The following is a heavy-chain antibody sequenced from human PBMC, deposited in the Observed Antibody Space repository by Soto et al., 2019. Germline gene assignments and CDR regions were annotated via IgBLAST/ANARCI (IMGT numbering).Heavy chain of an antibody. CDR3: AKTLSEKSITMIVVALRRGDY. J-gene: IGHJ4*02. Sequence: HPGGSLRLSCAASGFTFSSYAMSWVRQAPGKGLEWVSAISVSGGSTYYADSVKGRFTISRDNSKNTLYLQMNSLRAEDTAVYYCAKTLSEKSITMIVVALRRGDYWRQGTLVTVAS. CDR1: GFTFSSYA. V-gene: IGHV3-23*01. D-gene: IGHD3-22*01. CDR2: ISVSGGST.